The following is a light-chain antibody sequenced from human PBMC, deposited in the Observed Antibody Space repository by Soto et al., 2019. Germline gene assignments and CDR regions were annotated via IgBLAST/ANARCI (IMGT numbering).Light chain of an antibody. V-gene: IGLV2-8*01. CDR2: DVT. CDR1: SSDVGKYNF. Sequence: QSVLTQPPSASGSPGQSVTISCTGASSDVGKYNFVSWYQQHPGKAPKPMIYDVTERPSGVPDRFSGSKSGNTASLTVSGLQAEDEADYYCTSYAGSSIPVVFGGGTKLTVL. J-gene: IGLJ2*01. CDR3: TSYAGSSIPVV.